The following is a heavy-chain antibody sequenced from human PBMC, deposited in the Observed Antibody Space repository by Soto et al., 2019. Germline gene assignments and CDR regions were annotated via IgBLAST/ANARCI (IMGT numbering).Heavy chain of an antibody. Sequence: LRLSCAASGFTFSSYAMSWVRQAPGKGLEWVSTISGSGGSTYYADSVKGRFTISRDNSKNTLYLRRNSLRVEDTAVYFCAKGHTAMADYYFDYWGQGTLVTVSS. J-gene: IGHJ4*02. V-gene: IGHV3-23*01. CDR2: ISGSGGST. D-gene: IGHD5-18*01. CDR1: GFTFSSYA. CDR3: AKGHTAMADYYFDY.